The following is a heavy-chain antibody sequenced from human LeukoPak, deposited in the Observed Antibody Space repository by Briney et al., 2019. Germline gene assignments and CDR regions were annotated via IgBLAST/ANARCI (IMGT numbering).Heavy chain of an antibody. D-gene: IGHD6-13*01. CDR3: GGAATGTVGWFDP. CDR1: GGSISSYY. J-gene: IGHJ5*02. CDR2: VYYSGST. Sequence: PSETLSLTCTVSGGSISSYYWSWIRQPPGKGLEWIGYVYYSGSTNYNPSLKSRVTISVDTSKNQFSLMLTSVTASDTAVYFCGGAATGTVGWFDPWGQGTLVTVSS. V-gene: IGHV4-59*08.